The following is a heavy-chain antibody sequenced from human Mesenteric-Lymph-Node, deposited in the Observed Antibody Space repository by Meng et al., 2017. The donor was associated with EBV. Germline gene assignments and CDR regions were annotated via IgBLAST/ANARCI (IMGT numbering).Heavy chain of an antibody. J-gene: IGHJ5*02. CDR1: GFTFSDYY. D-gene: IGHD6-19*01. V-gene: IGHV3-11*01. Sequence: GHLGESGGVLVKPGGSLRRCCTASGFTFSDYYMSWNRQSPGKGLEWIAYISTSGSTKLYADSVKGRLTITRDNAKISLFLQMNSLQVDDTAVYYCVRGYSSGWFDPWGQGTLVTVSS. CDR2: ISTSGSTK. CDR3: VRGYSSGWFDP.